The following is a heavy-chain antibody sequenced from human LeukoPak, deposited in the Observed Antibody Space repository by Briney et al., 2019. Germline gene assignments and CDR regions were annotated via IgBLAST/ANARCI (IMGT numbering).Heavy chain of an antibody. CDR3: ARGVYSRGYDY. CDR2: INTNSGGT. V-gene: IGHV1-2*02. D-gene: IGHD5-18*01. CDR1: GYTFTGYY. Sequence: ASVKVSCKASGYTFTGYYMHWVRQAAGQGLEWMGWINTNSGGTNYAQKFQGRVTMTRDTSSSTAYMELSRLRSDDTAIYYCARGVYSRGYDYWGQGTLVTVSS. J-gene: IGHJ4*02.